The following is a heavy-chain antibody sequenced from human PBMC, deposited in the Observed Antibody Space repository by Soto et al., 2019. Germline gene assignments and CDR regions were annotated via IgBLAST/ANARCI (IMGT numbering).Heavy chain of an antibody. CDR1: GFTFSSYA. Sequence: EVQLLESGGGLVQPGGSLRLSCAASGFTFSSYAMSWVRQAPGKGLEWVSAISGSGGSTYYADSVKGRFTISGDNSKNTLYLQMNSLRAEDTAVYYCAKGRRRVDTAMVDYWGQGTLVTVSS. J-gene: IGHJ4*02. V-gene: IGHV3-23*01. CDR2: ISGSGGST. CDR3: AKGRRRVDTAMVDY. D-gene: IGHD5-18*01.